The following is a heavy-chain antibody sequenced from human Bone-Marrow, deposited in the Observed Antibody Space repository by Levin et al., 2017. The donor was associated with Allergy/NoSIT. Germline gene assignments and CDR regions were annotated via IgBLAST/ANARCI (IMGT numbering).Heavy chain of an antibody. J-gene: IGHJ4*02. D-gene: IGHD6-13*01. CDR2: IYYGGRT. V-gene: IGHV4-59*11. CDR1: GDSLTSHY. CDR3: AKVDSSSWNPPEYYFDC. Sequence: MPSETLSLTCTVSGDSLTSHYWSWIRQSPGKGLEWIGFIYYGGRTNYNPSLKSRVRISVDTSKNQFSLRLATVTAADTAVYYCAKVDSSSWNPPEYYFDCWGQGALVAVSS.